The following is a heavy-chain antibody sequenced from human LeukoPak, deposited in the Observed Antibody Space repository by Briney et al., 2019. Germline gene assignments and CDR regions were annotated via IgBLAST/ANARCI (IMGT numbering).Heavy chain of an antibody. J-gene: IGHJ5*02. CDR3: ARATTLGYCSSTSCYRWFDP. Sequence: SETLSLTCAVYGGSFSGYYWSWIRQPPGKGLEWIGEINHSGSTNYNPSPKSRVTISVDTSKNQFSLKLSSVTAADTAVYYCARATTLGYCSSTSCYRWFDPWGQGTLVTVSS. D-gene: IGHD2-2*01. CDR2: INHSGST. V-gene: IGHV4-34*01. CDR1: GGSFSGYY.